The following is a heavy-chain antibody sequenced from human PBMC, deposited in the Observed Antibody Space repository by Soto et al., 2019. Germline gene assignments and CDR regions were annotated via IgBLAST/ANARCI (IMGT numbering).Heavy chain of an antibody. D-gene: IGHD3-16*01. J-gene: IGHJ4*02. V-gene: IGHV4-30-4*08. CDR2: IYYSGVT. CDR3: ARQEANYVGGQYFGDS. CDR1: GDTISSGDYY. Sequence: QVQLQESGPGLVKPSQTLSLTCTVSGDTISSGDYYWSWIRQPPGKGLEWIGYIYYSGVTYYSPSLKGRLTISFATSKTQFALKGASVTAADTAVYYCARQEANYVGGQYFGDSWSQGTLVTVSS.